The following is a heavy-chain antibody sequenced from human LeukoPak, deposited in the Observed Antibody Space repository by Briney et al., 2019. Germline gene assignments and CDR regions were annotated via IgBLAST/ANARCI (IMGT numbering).Heavy chain of an antibody. CDR3: ARWGHFDTNGYFVVDY. V-gene: IGHV4-59*01. Sequence: PSETLSLTCTISDGSISSYYWNWIRQSPGKGLEWIGHIHYSGSTHYNPSLQSRVSISIDTSKKHFSLNLRSVTAVDTAVYYCARWGHFDTNGYFVVDYWGQGTLVTVSS. J-gene: IGHJ4*02. CDR2: IHYSGST. D-gene: IGHD5-24*01. CDR1: DGSISSYY.